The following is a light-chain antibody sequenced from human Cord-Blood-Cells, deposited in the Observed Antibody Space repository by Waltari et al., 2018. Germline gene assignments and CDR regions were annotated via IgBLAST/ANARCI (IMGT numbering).Light chain of an antibody. Sequence: DIVMTQSPDSLAVSLGERDTINCKSSQSVLYSSNNKNYLAGYQQKPGQPPKLLIYWASTRESGVPDRFSGSGSGTDFTLTISSLQAEDVAVYYCQQYYSTPLTFGGGTKVEIK. CDR3: QQYYSTPLT. V-gene: IGKV4-1*01. CDR2: WAS. CDR1: QSVLYSSNNKNY. J-gene: IGKJ4*01.